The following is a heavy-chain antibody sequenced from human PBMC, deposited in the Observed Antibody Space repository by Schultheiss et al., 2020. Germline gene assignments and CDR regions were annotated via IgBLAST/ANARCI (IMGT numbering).Heavy chain of an antibody. Sequence: SETLSLTCTVSGGSISSGGYYWSWIRQHPGKGLEWIGSIYYSGSTYYNPSLKSRLTISVDTSKNQFSLKLSSVTAADTAVYFCARLSGAYGRDCDSWGQGTLVTVSS. J-gene: IGHJ4*02. CDR1: GGSISSGGYY. CDR2: IYYSGST. CDR3: ARLSGAYGRDCDS. V-gene: IGHV4-39*01. D-gene: IGHD1-26*01.